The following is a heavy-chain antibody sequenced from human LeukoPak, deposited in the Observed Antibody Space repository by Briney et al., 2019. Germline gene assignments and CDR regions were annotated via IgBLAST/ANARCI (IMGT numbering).Heavy chain of an antibody. Sequence: ASVKVSCKASGYTFTSYDINWVRQATGQGLEWMGWMNPNSGNTGYAQKFQGRVTMTRNTSISTAYMELSSLRSEDTAVYYCATTVITGVYYYYGMDVWGQGTTVTVSS. D-gene: IGHD4-23*01. CDR3: ATTVITGVYYYYGMDV. CDR2: MNPNSGNT. CDR1: GYTFTSYD. V-gene: IGHV1-8*01. J-gene: IGHJ6*02.